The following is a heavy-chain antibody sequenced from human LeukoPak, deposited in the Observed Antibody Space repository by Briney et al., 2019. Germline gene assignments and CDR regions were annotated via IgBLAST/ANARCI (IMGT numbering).Heavy chain of an antibody. J-gene: IGHJ6*02. CDR3: ARTYYYYGMDV. V-gene: IGHV4-34*01. CDR2: INHSGST. CDR1: GGSFSGYY. Sequence: PSETLSLTCAVHGGSFSGYYWSWIRQPPGKGLEWIGEINHSGSTNYNPSLKSRVTISVDTSKNQFSLKLSSVTAADTAVYYCARTYYYYGMDVWGQGTTVTVSS.